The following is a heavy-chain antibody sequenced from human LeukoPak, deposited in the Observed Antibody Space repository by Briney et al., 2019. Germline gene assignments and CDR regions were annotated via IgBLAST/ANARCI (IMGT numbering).Heavy chain of an antibody. CDR1: GGSFSGYY. CDR2: IYTSGST. CDR3: ARDRGYYYYYFDY. D-gene: IGHD3-22*01. Sequence: PSETLSLTCAVYGGSFSGYYWSWIRQPAGKGLEWIGRIYTSGSTNYNPSLKSRVTMSVDTSKNQFSLKLSSVTAADTAVYYCARDRGYYYYYFDYWGQGTLVTVSS. J-gene: IGHJ4*02. V-gene: IGHV4-4*07.